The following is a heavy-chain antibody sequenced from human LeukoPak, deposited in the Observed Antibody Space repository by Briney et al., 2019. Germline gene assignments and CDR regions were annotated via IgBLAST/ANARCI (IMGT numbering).Heavy chain of an antibody. CDR2: ICYSGST. J-gene: IGHJ4*02. CDR3: ARGLGGSYSYGYGR. Sequence: PSETLSLTCTVSGGSISSYYWSWVRQPPGKGLEWIGYICYSGSTNYNPSLKSRVTISVDTSKNQFSLKLSSVTAADTAVYYCARGLGGSYSYGYGRWGQGTLVTVSS. V-gene: IGHV4-59*01. D-gene: IGHD5-18*01. CDR1: GGSISSYY.